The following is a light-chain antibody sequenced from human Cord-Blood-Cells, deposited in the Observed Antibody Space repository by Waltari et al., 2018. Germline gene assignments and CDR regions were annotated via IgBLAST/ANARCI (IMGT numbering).Light chain of an antibody. CDR3: QAWDSSTVV. CDR1: KLGDKY. CDR2: QDS. Sequence: SYELTQPPSVSVSPGQTASITCSGDKLGDKYACWYQQKPGQSPVLVIYQDSKRPSGIAERFSGSNSGNAATLTISRTQAIDEADYYCQAWDSSTVVFGGVTKLAV. J-gene: IGLJ2*01. V-gene: IGLV3-1*01.